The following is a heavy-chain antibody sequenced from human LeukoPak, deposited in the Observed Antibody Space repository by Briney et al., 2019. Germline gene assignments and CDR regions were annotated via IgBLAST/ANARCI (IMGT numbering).Heavy chain of an antibody. CDR2: IYYSGST. V-gene: IGHV4-39*01. D-gene: IGHD3-3*01. Sequence: SETLSLTCTVSGGSISSSSYYWGWIRQPPGKGLEWIGSIYYSGSTYYNPSLKSRVTISADTSKNQCSLQLSSVTAADSAVYFCARIFDFWSGHEYAYYYAMDVWGPGTRVTVSS. CDR3: ARIFDFWSGHEYAYYYAMDV. CDR1: GGSISSSSYY. J-gene: IGHJ6*01.